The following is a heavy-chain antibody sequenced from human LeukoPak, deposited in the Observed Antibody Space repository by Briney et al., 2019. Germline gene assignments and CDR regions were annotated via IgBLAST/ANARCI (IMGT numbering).Heavy chain of an antibody. D-gene: IGHD2-15*01. J-gene: IGHJ6*03. CDR3: AKNGDRGAYCTGGTCYPYFYYYMDV. Sequence: PGGSLRLSCAASGFTFSSYWMHWVRQAPGKGLEWVSSISGSNSYIYYADSMKGRFTISRDNSKNTLYLQMNSLRAEDTAIYYCAKNGDRGAYCTGGTCYPYFYYYMDVWGKGTTVTI. CDR2: ISGSNSYI. CDR1: GFTFSSYW. V-gene: IGHV3-21*04.